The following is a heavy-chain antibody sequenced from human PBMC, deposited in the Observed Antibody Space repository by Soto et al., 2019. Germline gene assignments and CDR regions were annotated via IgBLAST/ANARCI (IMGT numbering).Heavy chain of an antibody. Sequence: EVQLVESGGGLVKPGGSLRLSCAASGFTFSNAWMNWVRQAPGKGLEWVGRIKSKTDGGTTDYAAPVKGRFTISRDDSKNTLYLQMNSLKTEDTAVYYCTADRSGLLCFGEFDAFDIWGQGTMVTVSS. J-gene: IGHJ3*02. CDR1: GFTFSNAW. CDR3: TADRSGLLCFGEFDAFDI. CDR2: IKSKTDGGTT. V-gene: IGHV3-15*07. D-gene: IGHD3-10*01.